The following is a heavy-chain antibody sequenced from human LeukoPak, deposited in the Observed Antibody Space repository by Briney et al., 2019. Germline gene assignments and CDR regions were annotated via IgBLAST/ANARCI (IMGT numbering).Heavy chain of an antibody. CDR1: GGTFSNYP. CDR2: IIPIFGIA. D-gene: IGHD2-15*01. CDR3: TVAATGMLDY. Sequence: GSSVKVSCKASGGTFSNYPISWVRQAPGQGLEWMGRIIPIFGIANYAQRFQGIVTITADKSTSTAYMELSSLRSEDTAVYCSTVAATGMLDYWGQGTLVTASS. J-gene: IGHJ4*02. V-gene: IGHV1-69*02.